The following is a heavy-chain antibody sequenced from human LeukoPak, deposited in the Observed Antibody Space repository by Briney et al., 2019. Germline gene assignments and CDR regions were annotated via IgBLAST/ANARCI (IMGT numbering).Heavy chain of an antibody. D-gene: IGHD1-26*01. J-gene: IGHJ6*02. CDR1: GGSISSGGYY. Sequence: PSETLSLTCTVSGGSISSGGYYWSWIRQHPGKGLEWIGYIYYSGSTYYNPSLKSRVTISVDTSKNQFSLKLSSVTAADTAVYYCARDRVGADYGMDVWGQGTTVTVSS. V-gene: IGHV4-31*03. CDR3: ARDRVGADYGMDV. CDR2: IYYSGST.